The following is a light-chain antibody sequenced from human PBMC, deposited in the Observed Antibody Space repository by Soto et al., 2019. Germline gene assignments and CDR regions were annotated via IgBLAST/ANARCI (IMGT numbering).Light chain of an antibody. Sequence: DLQLTQSPSFLSASVGDRVTITCRASQGISSSLAWYQQKPGKAPKLLIDPASTLQSGVPSRFGGSGSGTEFTLTISSLQPEDFATYYCQQLNGSPLTFGGGTKVEIK. CDR1: QGISSS. CDR2: PAS. J-gene: IGKJ4*01. V-gene: IGKV1-9*01. CDR3: QQLNGSPLT.